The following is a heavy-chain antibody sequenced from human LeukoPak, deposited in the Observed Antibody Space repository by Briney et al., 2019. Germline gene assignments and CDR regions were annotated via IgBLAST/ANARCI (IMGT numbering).Heavy chain of an antibody. CDR3: ARRALRYCSSTSCPAQYYGVDV. Sequence: GGSLRLSCAASGFIFSSYWMSWVRQAPGKGLEWVANIKEDGSEKYYVDSVKGRFTISRDNAKNSLYLQTNSLRAEDTAVYYCARRALRYCSSTSCPAQYYGVDVWGKGTTVTVSS. J-gene: IGHJ6*04. V-gene: IGHV3-7*03. CDR2: IKEDGSEK. CDR1: GFIFSSYW. D-gene: IGHD2-2*01.